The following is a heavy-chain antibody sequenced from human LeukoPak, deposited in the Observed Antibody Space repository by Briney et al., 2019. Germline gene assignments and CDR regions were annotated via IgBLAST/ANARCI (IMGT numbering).Heavy chain of an antibody. Sequence: PGGSLRLFCAASGFTFSSYAMSWVRQAPGKGLEWVSAISGSGGSTYYADSVKGRFTISRDNSKNTLYLQMNSLRAEDTAVYHCAKGGEYYDFWSGYWVDYYYYYMDVWGKGTTVTVSS. D-gene: IGHD3-3*01. CDR1: GFTFSSYA. J-gene: IGHJ6*03. CDR2: ISGSGGST. CDR3: AKGGEYYDFWSGYWVDYYYYYMDV. V-gene: IGHV3-23*01.